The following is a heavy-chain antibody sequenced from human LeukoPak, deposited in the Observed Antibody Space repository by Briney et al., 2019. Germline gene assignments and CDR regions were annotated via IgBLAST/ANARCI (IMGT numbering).Heavy chain of an antibody. Sequence: PSETLSLTCAVYGGSFSGYYWSWIRQPPGKGLEWIGEINHSGSTNYNPSLKSRVTISVDTSKNQFSLKLSSVTAADTAVYYCARVAGIYYYYMDVWGKGTTVTVSS. CDR2: INHSGST. D-gene: IGHD6-19*01. V-gene: IGHV4-34*01. CDR3: ARVAGIYYYYMDV. CDR1: GGSFSGYY. J-gene: IGHJ6*03.